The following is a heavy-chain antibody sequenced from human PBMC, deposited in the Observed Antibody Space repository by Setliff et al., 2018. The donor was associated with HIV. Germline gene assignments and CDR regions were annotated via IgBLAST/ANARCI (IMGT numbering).Heavy chain of an antibody. CDR3: AKTTPQPHYYYYVDV. Sequence: ASVKVSCKASGYIFSTYGISWVRQAPGQGLEWMGWISASNGNTHYAQKVQGRDTLTTDTSTNTAYMELRSLRSDDAAVYYCAKTTPQPHYYYYVDVWGKGTTVTVSS. J-gene: IGHJ6*03. D-gene: IGHD4-17*01. CDR2: ISASNGNT. CDR1: GYIFSTYG. V-gene: IGHV1-18*01.